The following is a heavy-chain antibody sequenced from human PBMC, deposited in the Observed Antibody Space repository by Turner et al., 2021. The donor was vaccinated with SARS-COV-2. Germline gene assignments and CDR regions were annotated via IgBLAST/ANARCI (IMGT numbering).Heavy chain of an antibody. V-gene: IGHV3-9*01. J-gene: IGHJ5*01. Sequence: EVQLVESGGGLVQPGRSLRLSCAASGFTFDDYAMHWVRQEPGKGLEGVSGISWNSGSIGYADSVKGRFTISRDNAKNSLYLQMNSLRAEDTALYYCAKGGGLDYTNWFDSWGQGTLVTVSS. D-gene: IGHD4-4*01. CDR1: GFTFDDYA. CDR2: ISWNSGSI. CDR3: AKGGGLDYTNWFDS.